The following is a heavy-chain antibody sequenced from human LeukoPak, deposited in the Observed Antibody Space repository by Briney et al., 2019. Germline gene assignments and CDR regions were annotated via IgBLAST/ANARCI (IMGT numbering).Heavy chain of an antibody. CDR1: GYTFTGYY. CDR3: ARGSLLWFGGDQNWFDP. CDR2: INPNSGGT. D-gene: IGHD3-10*01. J-gene: IGHJ5*02. V-gene: IGHV1-2*02. Sequence: ASVKVSCKASGYTFTGYYMHWVQQAPGQGLEWVGWINPNSGGTNYAQKFQGRVTMTRDTSISTAYMELSRLRSDDTAVYYCARGSLLWFGGDQNWFDPWGQGTLVTVSS.